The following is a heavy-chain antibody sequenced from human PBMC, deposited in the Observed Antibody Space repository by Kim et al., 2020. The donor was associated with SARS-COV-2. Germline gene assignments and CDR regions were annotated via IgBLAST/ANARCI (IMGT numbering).Heavy chain of an antibody. CDR3: TKEGSYYYTREAFDI. D-gene: IGHD3-22*01. Sequence: GGSLRLSCAASGFTVGDYAMHWVRQAPGKGLEWVSGICWNGGSKGDADSEEGRFTISGDNTNNALYLQVNRQGAENAALYCWTKEGSYYYTREAFDIW. CDR1: GFTVGDYA. V-gene: IGHV3-9*01. J-gene: IGHJ3*02. CDR2: ICWNGGSK.